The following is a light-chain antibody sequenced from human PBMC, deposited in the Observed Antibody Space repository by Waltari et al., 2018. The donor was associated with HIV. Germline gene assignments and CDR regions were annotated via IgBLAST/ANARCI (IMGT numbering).Light chain of an antibody. CDR2: DGT. CDR1: SSDIGAYEY. Sequence: QPALTQPASVSGSPGRSITISCTGTSSDIGAYEYVSWYQQQPGKAPKLIIYDGTNRPSGVSTRFSGSKSGNTAYLTISGLQAEDEADYYCSSLTTSPSGVFGGGTKLTVL. J-gene: IGLJ3*02. CDR3: SSLTTSPSGV. V-gene: IGLV2-14*03.